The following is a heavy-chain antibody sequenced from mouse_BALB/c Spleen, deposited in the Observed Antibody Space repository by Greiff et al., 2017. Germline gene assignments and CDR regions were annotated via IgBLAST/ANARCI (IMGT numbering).Heavy chain of an antibody. V-gene: IGHV14-1*02. CDR3: ARSGYFYYFDY. CDR1: GFNIKDYY. CDR2: IDPENGNT. Sequence: EGQLQQSGAELVRPGALVKLSCKASGFNIKDYYMHWVKQRPEQGLEWIGWIDPENGNTIYDPKFQGKASITADTSSNTAYLQLSSLTSEDTAVYYCARSGYFYYFDYWGQGTTLTVSS. J-gene: IGHJ2*01. D-gene: IGHD3-2*02.